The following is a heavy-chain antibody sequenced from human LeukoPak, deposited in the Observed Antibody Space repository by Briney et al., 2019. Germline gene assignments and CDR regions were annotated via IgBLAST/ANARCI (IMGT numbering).Heavy chain of an antibody. D-gene: IGHD1-1*01. V-gene: IGHV4-34*01. CDR3: ASTTGTTQDAFDI. CDR2: INHSGST. J-gene: IGHJ3*02. CDR1: GGSFSSYY. Sequence: SETLSLTCAVYGGSFSSYYWSWIRQPPGKGLEWIGEINHSGSTNYNPSLKSRVTISVDTSKNQFSLKLSSVTAADTAVYYCASTTGTTQDAFDIWGQGTMVTVSS.